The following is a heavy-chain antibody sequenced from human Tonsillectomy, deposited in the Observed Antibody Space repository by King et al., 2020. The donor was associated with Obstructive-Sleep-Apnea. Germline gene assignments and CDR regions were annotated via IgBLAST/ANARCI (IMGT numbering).Heavy chain of an antibody. J-gene: IGHJ4*02. D-gene: IGHD3-9*01. CDR1: GGSISSSNW. CDR2: IYHSGST. Sequence: VQLQESGPGLVKPSGTLSLTCAVSGGSISSSNWWSWVRQPPGKGLQWIGEIYHSGSTNYNPSLKSRVTISVDKSKNQFSLKLSPVTAADPAVYYCARAPYYDILTGRGYVDYWGQGTPVTVSS. V-gene: IGHV4-4*02. CDR3: ARAPYYDILTGRGYVDY.